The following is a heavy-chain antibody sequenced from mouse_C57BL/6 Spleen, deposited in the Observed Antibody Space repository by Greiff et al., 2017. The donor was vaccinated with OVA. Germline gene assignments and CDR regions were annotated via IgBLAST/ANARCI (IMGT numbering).Heavy chain of an antibody. V-gene: IGHV5-17*01. D-gene: IGHD1-1*01. J-gene: IGHJ2*01. CDR1: GFTFSDYG. CDR2: ISSGSSTI. CDR3: ARSGLLRFYFDY. Sequence: EVKLVESGGGLVKPGASLKLSCAASGFTFSDYGMHWVRQAPEKGLEWVAYISSGSSTIYYADTVKGRVTLSRDNAKTTLYLQMTRLRSEDTAMYYCARSGLLRFYFDYWGQGTTLTVSS.